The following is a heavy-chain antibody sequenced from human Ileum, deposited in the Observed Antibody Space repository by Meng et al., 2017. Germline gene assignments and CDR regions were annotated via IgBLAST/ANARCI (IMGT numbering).Heavy chain of an antibody. D-gene: IGHD6-6*01. CDR1: GGSFSGYY. CDR3: ARGREQQLVRGFGY. Sequence: VELQQWGAGRLKPSETLSLTFAVYGGSFSGYYCSWLRQPPGKGLEWIGEINHSGNTNYNPSLKSRVTLSLDTSKNHFSLNLTSVTAADTAVYYCARGREQQLVRGFGYWGQGTLVTVSS. CDR2: INHSGNT. V-gene: IGHV4-34*01. J-gene: IGHJ4*02.